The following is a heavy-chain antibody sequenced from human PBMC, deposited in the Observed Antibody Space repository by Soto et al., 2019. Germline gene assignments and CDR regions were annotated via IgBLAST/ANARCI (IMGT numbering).Heavy chain of an antibody. CDR1: GYSFTSYW. D-gene: IGHD6-13*01. CDR3: ARAPASSSWRYGMEV. J-gene: IGHJ6*01. CDR2: IYPGDSDT. V-gene: IGHV5-51*01. Sequence: LWESLKISCKGSGYSFTSYWIGWVRQMPGKGLEWMGIIYPGDSDTRYSPSFQGQVTISADKSISTAYLQWSSLKASDTAMYYCARAPASSSWRYGMEVWGQGTTVTVSS.